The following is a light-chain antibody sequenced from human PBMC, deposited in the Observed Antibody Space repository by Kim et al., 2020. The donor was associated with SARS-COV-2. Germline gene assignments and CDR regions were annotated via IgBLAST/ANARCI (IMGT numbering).Light chain of an antibody. J-gene: IGLJ2*01. Sequence: SYELTQPPSVSVSPGQTASITCSGDKLGDKYACWYQQKPGQSPVLVIYQDSKRPSGIPERFSGSNSGNTATLTISGTQAMDEADYYCQAWDSSTHVVLGG. CDR3: QAWDSSTHVV. V-gene: IGLV3-1*01. CDR1: KLGDKY. CDR2: QDS.